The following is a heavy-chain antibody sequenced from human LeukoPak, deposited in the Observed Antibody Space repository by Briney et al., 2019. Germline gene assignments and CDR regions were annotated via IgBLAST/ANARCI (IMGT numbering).Heavy chain of an antibody. CDR1: GGSISSSSYY. CDR2: IYYSGST. J-gene: IGHJ6*02. CDR3: ARSDRRITMVRGVPGGYYYYGMDV. Sequence: SETLSLTCTVSGGSISSSSYYWGWLREPPGTGLEWIGSIYYSGSTYYNPSLKSRVTISVDTSKNQFSLKLSSVTAADTAVYYCARSDRRITMVRGVPGGYYYYGMDVWGQGTTVTVSS. V-gene: IGHV4-39*01. D-gene: IGHD3-10*01.